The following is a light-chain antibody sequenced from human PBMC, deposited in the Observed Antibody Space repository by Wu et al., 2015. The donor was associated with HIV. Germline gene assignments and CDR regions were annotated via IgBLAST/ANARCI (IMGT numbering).Light chain of an antibody. V-gene: IGKV1-5*03. CDR1: QSISSW. Sequence: DIQMTQSPSTLSASVGDSVTITCRASQSISSWLAWYQQEPGKAPKLLIYKASSLESGVPLRFSGSGSGTDFTLTISSLQPDDFATYHCQQYHSYPYSFGQGTKLEIK. CDR3: QQYHSYPYS. J-gene: IGKJ2*03. CDR2: KAS.